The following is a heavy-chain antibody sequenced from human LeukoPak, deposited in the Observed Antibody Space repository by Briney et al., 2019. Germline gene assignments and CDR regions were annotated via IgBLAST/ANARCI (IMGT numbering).Heavy chain of an antibody. CDR3: ARARGDYYPAVFDY. D-gene: IGHD4-17*01. CDR1: GGSISSHY. V-gene: IGHV4-59*11. CDR2: IYYSGST. J-gene: IGHJ4*02. Sequence: SETLSLTCTVSGGSISSHYRSWIRQPPGQGLEWIGYIYYSGSTNYNPSLKSRVTISVDTSKNQFSLKLSSVTAADTAVYYCARARGDYYPAVFDYWGQGTLVTVSS.